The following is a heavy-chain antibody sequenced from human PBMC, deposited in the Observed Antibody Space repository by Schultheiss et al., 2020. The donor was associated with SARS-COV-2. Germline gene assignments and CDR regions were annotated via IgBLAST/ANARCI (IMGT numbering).Heavy chain of an antibody. CDR2: ISWNSGSI. CDR3: AKDLDYYDSSGVPDGY. D-gene: IGHD3-22*01. CDR1: GFTFDDYA. J-gene: IGHJ4*02. V-gene: IGHV3-9*01. Sequence: GGSLRLSCAASGFTFDDYAMHWVRQAPGKGLEWVSGISWNSGSIGYADSVKGRFTISRDNAKNSLYLQMNSLRAEDTAVYYCAKDLDYYDSSGVPDGYWGQGTLVTVSS.